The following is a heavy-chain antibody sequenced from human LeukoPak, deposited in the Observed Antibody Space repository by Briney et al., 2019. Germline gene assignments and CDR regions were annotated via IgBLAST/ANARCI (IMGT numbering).Heavy chain of an antibody. D-gene: IGHD3-22*01. CDR1: GYSFTGYY. J-gene: IGHJ4*02. V-gene: IGHV1-2*02. CDR3: AGDVLGYDSSASD. CDR2: VNSNIGDT. Sequence: GASVKVSCKASGYSFTGYYIHGVRQAPRQGLEWMGWVNSNIGDTYYAQKFRGRLAITRDKSITTVHMELSSLRSNDTAVYYCAGDVLGYDSSASDWGQGTLVTVSS.